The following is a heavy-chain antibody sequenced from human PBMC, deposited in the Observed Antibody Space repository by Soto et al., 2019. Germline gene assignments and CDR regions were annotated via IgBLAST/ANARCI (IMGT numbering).Heavy chain of an antibody. Sequence: GASVKVSCKASGYTFTSYYMHWVRQAPGQGLEWMGRISANNGNTNYAQKLQGRVTMTTDTSTSTAYMELRSLRSDDTAVYYCARGHDYGDFRFDYWGQGTLVTVSS. D-gene: IGHD4-17*01. V-gene: IGHV1-18*04. CDR1: GYTFTSYY. J-gene: IGHJ4*02. CDR3: ARGHDYGDFRFDY. CDR2: ISANNGNT.